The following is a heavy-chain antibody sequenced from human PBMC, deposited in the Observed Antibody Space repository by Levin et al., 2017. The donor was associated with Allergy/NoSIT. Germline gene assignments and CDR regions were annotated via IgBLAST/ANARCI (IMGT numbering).Heavy chain of an antibody. CDR1: GYSFTSYW. D-gene: IGHD3-10*01. CDR2: IYPGDSDT. V-gene: IGHV5-51*01. J-gene: IGHJ3*02. CDR3: ARPLSMVRGESAFDI. Sequence: KVSCKGSGYSFTSYWIGWVRQMPGKGLEWMGIIYPGDSDTRYSPSFQGQVTISADKSISTAYLQWSSLKASDTAMYYCARPLSMVRGESAFDIWGQGTMVTVSS.